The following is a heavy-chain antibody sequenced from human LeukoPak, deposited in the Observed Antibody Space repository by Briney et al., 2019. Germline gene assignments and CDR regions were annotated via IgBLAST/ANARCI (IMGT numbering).Heavy chain of an antibody. CDR2: ISSSSSTI. CDR1: GFTFSSYS. Sequence: GGSLRLSCAASGFTFSSYSMNWVRQAPGKGLEWVSYISSSSSTIYYADSVKGRFTISRDNAKNSLYLQMNSLRAEDTAVYYCAREGYDFWSGYWGGYYFDYWGQGTLVTVSS. CDR3: AREGYDFWSGYWGGYYFDY. V-gene: IGHV3-48*04. D-gene: IGHD3-3*01. J-gene: IGHJ4*02.